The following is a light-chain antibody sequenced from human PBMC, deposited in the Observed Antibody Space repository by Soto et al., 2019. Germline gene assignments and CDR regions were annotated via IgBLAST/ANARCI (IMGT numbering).Light chain of an antibody. J-gene: IGKJ1*01. CDR3: QQYGSSPWT. CDR2: GAS. CDR1: QSVSSNY. V-gene: IGKV3-20*01. Sequence: DILLTQSPCTLSLSPGERATLSCRASQSVSSNYLAWYQQKPGQAPRPLIYGASSRATGIPDRFSGSGAGTDFTLTISRLESEDFAVYYCQQYGSSPWTFGQGTKVDIK.